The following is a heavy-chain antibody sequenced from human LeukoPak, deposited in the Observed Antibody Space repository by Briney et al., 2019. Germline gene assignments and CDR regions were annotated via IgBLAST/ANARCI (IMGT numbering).Heavy chain of an antibody. Sequence: ASVKVSCKASGFTFTSYGISWVRQAPGQGLEWMGWISAYNGNTNYAQKLQGRVTMTTDTSTSTAYMELRSLRSEDTAVYYCARGTYSSGWLNDAFDIWGQGTMVTVSS. CDR3: ARGTYSSGWLNDAFDI. V-gene: IGHV1-18*01. D-gene: IGHD6-19*01. CDR2: ISAYNGNT. J-gene: IGHJ3*02. CDR1: GFTFTSYG.